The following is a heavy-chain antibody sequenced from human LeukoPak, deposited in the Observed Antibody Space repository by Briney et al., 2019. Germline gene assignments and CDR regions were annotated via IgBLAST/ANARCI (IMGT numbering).Heavy chain of an antibody. CDR2: INPSGGST. V-gene: IGHV1-46*01. Sequence: ASVKVSCKASGYTFTSYYMHWVRQAPGQGLEWMGIINPSGGSTSYAQKFQGRVTMTRDMSTSTVYMELSSLRSEDTAVYYCAREPSVVTGFYYLGQGTLVTVSS. J-gene: IGHJ4*02. D-gene: IGHD4-23*01. CDR3: AREPSVVTGFYY. CDR1: GYTFTSYY.